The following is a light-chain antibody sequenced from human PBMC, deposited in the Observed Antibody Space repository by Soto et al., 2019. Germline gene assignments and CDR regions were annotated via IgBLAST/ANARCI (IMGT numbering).Light chain of an antibody. J-gene: IGLJ2*01. Sequence: QSALTQPASVSGSPGQSITIYCTGTSSDVGSYNLVSWYQQHPGKAPKLMIYEGSKRRSGVSNRFSGSKSGNTASLTISGLQAEDEADYYCCSYAGSSTLVFGGGTKLTVL. CDR3: CSYAGSSTLV. V-gene: IGLV2-23*01. CDR1: SSDVGSYNL. CDR2: EGS.